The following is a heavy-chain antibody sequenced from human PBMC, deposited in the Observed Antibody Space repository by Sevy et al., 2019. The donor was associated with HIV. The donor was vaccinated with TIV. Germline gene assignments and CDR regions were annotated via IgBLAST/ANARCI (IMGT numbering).Heavy chain of an antibody. D-gene: IGHD2-15*01. V-gene: IGHV1-18*01. Sequence: ASVKVSCKVSGYTFNTYRIHWVRQAPGQGLEWMGWVSPHSGDTNYAQRLQGRITMFTDSSTSTAYMELRNLRSDDTALYYWARAYCSGGRCYSLAYWGQGTLVTVSS. CDR1: GYTFNTYR. CDR3: ARAYCSGGRCYSLAY. CDR2: VSPHSGDT. J-gene: IGHJ4*02.